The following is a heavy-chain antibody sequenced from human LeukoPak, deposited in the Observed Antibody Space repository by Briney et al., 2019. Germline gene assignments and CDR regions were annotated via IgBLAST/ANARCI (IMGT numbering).Heavy chain of an antibody. CDR3: ARASSGWYGDRWFDP. CDR2: IYYSGST. D-gene: IGHD6-19*01. J-gene: IGHJ5*02. Sequence: SETLSLTCTVSGGSISSSSYYWGWIRQPPGKGLEWIGSIYYSGSTNYNPSLKSRVTISVDTSKNQFSLKLSSVTAADTAVYYCARASSGWYGDRWFDPWGQGTLVTVSS. V-gene: IGHV4-39*07. CDR1: GGSISSSSYY.